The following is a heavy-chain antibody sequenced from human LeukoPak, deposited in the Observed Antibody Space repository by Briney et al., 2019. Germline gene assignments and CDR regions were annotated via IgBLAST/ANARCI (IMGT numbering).Heavy chain of an antibody. Sequence: PGRSLRLSCAASGFTFSSYAMHWVRQAPGKGLEWVAVISYDGGNKYYADSVKGRFTISRDNSKNTLYLQMNSLRAEDTAVYYCARRPGEASYFDYWGQGTLVTVSS. CDR3: ARRPGEASYFDY. J-gene: IGHJ4*02. V-gene: IGHV3-30*04. CDR1: GFTFSSYA. CDR2: ISYDGGNK.